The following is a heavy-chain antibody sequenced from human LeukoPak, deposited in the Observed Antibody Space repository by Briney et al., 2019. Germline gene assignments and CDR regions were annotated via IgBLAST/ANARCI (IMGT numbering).Heavy chain of an antibody. CDR3: ARDTTYYGMDV. D-gene: IGHD1-1*01. CDR2: IYSGGST. CDR1: GFTVSSNY. V-gene: IGHV3-53*01. J-gene: IGHJ6*02. Sequence: GGSLRLSCAASGFTVSSNYMSWVRQAPGKGLEWVSVIYSGGSTYYADSVKGRFTISRDDSKNTLYLQMNSLRAEDTAVYYCARDTTYYGMDVWGQGTTVTVSS.